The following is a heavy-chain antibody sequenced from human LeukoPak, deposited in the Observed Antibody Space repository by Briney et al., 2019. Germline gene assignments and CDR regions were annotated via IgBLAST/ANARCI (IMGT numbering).Heavy chain of an antibody. Sequence: SEILSLTCTVSGYSISSGYYWGWIRQPPRKGLEWIGSIYHSGSTYYNPSLKSRVTISVDTSKNQFSLKLSSVTASDTAVYYCARHQWVPAFDIWGQGTMVTVSS. CDR2: IYHSGST. CDR1: GYSISSGYY. D-gene: IGHD1-26*01. J-gene: IGHJ3*02. V-gene: IGHV4-38-2*02. CDR3: ARHQWVPAFDI.